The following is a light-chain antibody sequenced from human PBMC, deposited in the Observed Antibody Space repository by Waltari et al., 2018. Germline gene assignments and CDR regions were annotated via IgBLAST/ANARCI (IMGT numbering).Light chain of an antibody. CDR3: QSYDSNLSGYV. CDR1: SPNIGAGYA. V-gene: IGLV1-40*01. J-gene: IGLJ1*01. Sequence: QSVLTQPPSVSGAPGQTVTISCPGSSPNIGAGYAVHWYQQLPGAAPKLLIHGNRNRPSGVPDRFFGFNSDTSASLAITGLQAEDEADYYCQSYDSNLSGYVFGTGTKVSVL. CDR2: GNR.